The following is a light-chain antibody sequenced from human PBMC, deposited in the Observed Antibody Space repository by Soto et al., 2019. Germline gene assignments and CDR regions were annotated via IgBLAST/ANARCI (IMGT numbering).Light chain of an antibody. V-gene: IGLV2-8*01. J-gene: IGLJ3*02. Sequence: QSALTQPASASGSPGQSVTISCTGTSSDVGAHNFVSWYQHHPGKAPKLMIYEVNRRPSGVPDRFSGSRSGSTASLTVSGLQPEDEADYYCSSYRGNYNWVFGGGTKLTVL. CDR1: SSDVGAHNF. CDR2: EVN. CDR3: SSYRGNYNWV.